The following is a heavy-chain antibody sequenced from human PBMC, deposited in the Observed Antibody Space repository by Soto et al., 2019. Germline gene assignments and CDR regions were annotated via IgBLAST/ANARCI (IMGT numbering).Heavy chain of an antibody. J-gene: IGHJ6*02. D-gene: IGHD2-2*01. CDR2: IIPIFGTA. V-gene: IGHV1-69*13. CDR1: GGTFSSYA. CDR3: ARGTDCSSTSCYLDYYYGMDV. Sequence: SVKGSCKASGGTFSSYAISWVRQAPGQGLEWMGGIIPIFGTANYAQKFQGRVTITADESTSTAYMELSSLRSEDTAVYYCARGTDCSSTSCYLDYYYGMDVWGQGTTVTVSS.